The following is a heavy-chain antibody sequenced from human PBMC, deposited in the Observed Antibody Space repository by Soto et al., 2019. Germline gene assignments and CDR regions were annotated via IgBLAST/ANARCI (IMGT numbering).Heavy chain of an antibody. CDR3: ARVLAAAGTLGP. Sequence: ASVKVSCKASGYTFTSYGISWVRQAPGQGLEWMGWISAYNGNTNYAQKLQGRVTMTTDTSTSTAYMELRSLSSDDTAVYYCARVLAAAGTLGPWGQGTLVTVSS. V-gene: IGHV1-18*04. D-gene: IGHD6-13*01. J-gene: IGHJ5*02. CDR2: ISAYNGNT. CDR1: GYTFTSYG.